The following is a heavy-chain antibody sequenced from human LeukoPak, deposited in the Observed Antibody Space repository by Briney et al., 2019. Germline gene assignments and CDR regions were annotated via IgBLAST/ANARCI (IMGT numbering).Heavy chain of an antibody. V-gene: IGHV1-8*01. Sequence: GASVKVSCRASGYTFTNYDINWVRQATGQGLEWMGWMNPNSDNIGYAQKFQGRVTMTRDTSTSTVYMELSSLRSEDTAVYYCARDLCSTSCYTNAFDIWGQGTMVTVSS. CDR2: MNPNSDNI. CDR1: GYTFTNYD. D-gene: IGHD2-2*02. CDR3: ARDLCSTSCYTNAFDI. J-gene: IGHJ3*02.